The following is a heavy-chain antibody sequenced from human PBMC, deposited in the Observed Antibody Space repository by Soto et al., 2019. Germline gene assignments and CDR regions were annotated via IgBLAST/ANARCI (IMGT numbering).Heavy chain of an antibody. CDR3: ARDAPTSYYDFWTDNWFDP. CDR2: ISAYNGNT. D-gene: IGHD3-3*01. CDR1: GYTFTSYG. J-gene: IGHJ5*02. V-gene: IGHV1-18*01. Sequence: QVQLVQSGAEVKKPGASVKVSCKASGYTFTSYGISWVRQAPGQGLEWMGWISAYNGNTNYAQKLQGRDTMTTDTNTSKDNKELRSLRSDDTAVYYCARDAPTSYYDFWTDNWFDPWGQRNLVNVSS.